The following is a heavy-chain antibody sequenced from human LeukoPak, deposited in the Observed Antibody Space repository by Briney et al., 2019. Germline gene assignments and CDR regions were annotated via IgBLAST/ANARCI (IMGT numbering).Heavy chain of an antibody. V-gene: IGHV4-31*03. CDR3: ARVTGASVTGTTDFDY. CDR1: GGSISSGGYY. Sequence: SETLSPTCTVSGGSISSGGYYWSWIRQHPGKGLEWIGYTHYSGTTYYSPSLMSRVTISVDTSKNQFSLKLSSVTAADTAVYYCARVTGASVTGTTDFDYWGQGTLVTVSS. CDR2: THYSGTT. J-gene: IGHJ4*02. D-gene: IGHD1-7*01.